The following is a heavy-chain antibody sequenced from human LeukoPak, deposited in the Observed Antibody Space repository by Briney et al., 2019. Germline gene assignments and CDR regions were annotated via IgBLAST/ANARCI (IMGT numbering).Heavy chain of an antibody. J-gene: IGHJ4*02. CDR3: ARSAERSSWVEFDY. CDR2: IYYSGST. CDR1: GGSISSYY. V-gene: IGHV4-59*01. D-gene: IGHD6-13*01. Sequence: SETLSLTCTVSGGSISSYYWSWIRQPPGKGLEWIGCIYYSGSTNYNPSFKSRVTISVDTSKNQFSLKLSSVTAADTAVYYCARSAERSSWVEFDYWGQGTLVSVSS.